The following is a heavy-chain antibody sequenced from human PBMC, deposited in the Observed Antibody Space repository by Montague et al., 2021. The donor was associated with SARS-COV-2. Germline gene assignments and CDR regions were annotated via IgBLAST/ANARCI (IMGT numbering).Heavy chain of an antibody. J-gene: IGHJ4*02. V-gene: IGHV3-21*06. CDR1: GFTFSTYT. CDR2: IGGTSGYI. D-gene: IGHD3-10*01. Sequence: SLRLSCAASGFTFSTYTMNWVRQAPGQGLEWVSSIGGTSGYIYYADSVKGRFTVSRDNAKNSLYLQMNSLRAEDTAVYYCARDNGPIWFGESSLDYWGQGTLVTVSS. CDR3: ARDNGPIWFGESSLDY.